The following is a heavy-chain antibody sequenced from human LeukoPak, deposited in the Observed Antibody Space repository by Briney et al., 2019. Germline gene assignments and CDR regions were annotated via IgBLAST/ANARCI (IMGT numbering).Heavy chain of an antibody. CDR1: GYTFTNLD. CDR2: MNQNNGIT. V-gene: IGHV1-8*01. J-gene: IGHJ4*02. Sequence: ASVKVSCMASGYTFTNLDINWVRQATGQGLEWMGWMNQNNGITDHAQKFQGRVAMTRDTSTGTAYMELSSLTFEDTAVYYCARGIDAGVDFWGQGTLITVSS. CDR3: ARGIDAGVDF. D-gene: IGHD7-27*01.